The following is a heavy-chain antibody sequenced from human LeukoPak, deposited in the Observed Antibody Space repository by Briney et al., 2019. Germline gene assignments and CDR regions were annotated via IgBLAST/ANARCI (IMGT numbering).Heavy chain of an antibody. CDR3: ARVTQRGFDY. D-gene: IGHD3-10*01. Sequence: SETLSLTFTVSGGSISSYYWSWIRQPPGKGLEWIGYIYYSGSTNYNPSLKSRVTISVDTSKNQFSLKLSSVTAADTAVYYCARVTQRGFDYWGQGTLVTVSS. V-gene: IGHV4-59*01. CDR2: IYYSGST. CDR1: GGSISSYY. J-gene: IGHJ4*02.